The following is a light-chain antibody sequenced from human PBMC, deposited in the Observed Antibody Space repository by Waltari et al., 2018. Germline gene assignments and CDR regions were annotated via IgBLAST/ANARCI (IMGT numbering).Light chain of an antibody. V-gene: IGLV3-21*04. CDR2: SDF. CDR3: QVWDSSSGGV. J-gene: IGLJ3*02. CDR1: DIGSKT. Sequence: YVLTQPPPVSVAAGETARTTCWGADIGSKTVHWYQQKPGQAPVLVINSDFDRPSGIPKRFSGSNSGGTATLTISRVEAGDEADYFCQVWDSSSGGVFGGGTKLTVL.